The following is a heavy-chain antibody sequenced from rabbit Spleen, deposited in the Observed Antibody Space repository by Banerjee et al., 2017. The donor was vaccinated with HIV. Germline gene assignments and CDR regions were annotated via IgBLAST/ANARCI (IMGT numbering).Heavy chain of an antibody. Sequence: QSLEESGGDLVKPGASLTLTCTASGFSFSSSYYICWVRQAPGKGLEWIACIYPTSGSAYYASWAKGRFTISRTSSTTVTLRMTSLTAADRATYFCARDLVGVIGWNFYLWGPGTLVTVS. CDR2: IYPTSGSA. D-gene: IGHD2-1*01. CDR1: GFSFSSSYY. CDR3: ARDLVGVIGWNFYL. J-gene: IGHJ4*01. V-gene: IGHV1S40*01.